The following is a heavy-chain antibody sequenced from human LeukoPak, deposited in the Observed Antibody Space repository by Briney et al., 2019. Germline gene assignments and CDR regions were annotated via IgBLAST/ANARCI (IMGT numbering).Heavy chain of an antibody. CDR3: ARLDVGYYFDY. Sequence: ASETLSLTCTVSGGSISSSSYYWGRVRQPPGKGREWIGSIYYSGSTYYNPSLKSRVTISVDTSKNQFSLKLSSVTAADTAVYYCARLDVGYYFDYWGQGTLVTVSS. V-gene: IGHV4-39*01. D-gene: IGHD2-15*01. CDR2: IYYSGST. J-gene: IGHJ4*02. CDR1: GGSISSSSYY.